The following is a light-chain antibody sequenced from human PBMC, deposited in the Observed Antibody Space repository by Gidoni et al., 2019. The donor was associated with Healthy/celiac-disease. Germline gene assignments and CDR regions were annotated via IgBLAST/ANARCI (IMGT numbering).Light chain of an antibody. J-gene: IGKJ2*01. V-gene: IGKV3-20*01. CDR1: QSVSSSY. CDR3: QQYGSSPYT. CDR2: GAS. Sequence: EIVLTQSPGTLFLSPGERATLSCRVSQSVSSSYLAWYQQKPGQAPRLLIYGASSRATGIPDRFSGSGSGTDFTLTISRLEPEDFAVYYCQQYGSSPYTFXXXTKLEIK.